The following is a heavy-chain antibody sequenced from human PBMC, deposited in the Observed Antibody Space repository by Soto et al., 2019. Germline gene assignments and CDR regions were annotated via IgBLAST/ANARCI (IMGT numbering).Heavy chain of an antibody. CDR3: ARGPCCSGGSCYQYFQH. D-gene: IGHD2-15*01. CDR2: INSDGSST. V-gene: IGHV3-74*01. Sequence: EVQLVESGGGLVQPGGSLRLSCAASGFTFSSYWMHWVRQAPGKGLVWVSRINSDGSSTSYADSVKGRFTISRDNAKNTLYLQMNSLRAEDTAVYYCARGPCCSGGSCYQYFQHWGQGTLVTVSS. J-gene: IGHJ1*01. CDR1: GFTFSSYW.